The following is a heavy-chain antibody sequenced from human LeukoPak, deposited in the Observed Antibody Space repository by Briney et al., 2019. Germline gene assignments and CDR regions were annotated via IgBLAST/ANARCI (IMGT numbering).Heavy chain of an antibody. CDR1: GGSISSSGYY. V-gene: IGHV4-39*02. J-gene: IGHJ4*02. D-gene: IGHD3-10*01. CDR2: VYYTGST. Sequence: SETLSLTCTVSGGSISSSGYYWGWIRQPPGKGLEWVGSVYYTGSTFYNPSLKSRVTTSVDTSKNHFSLNLSSVTAADTAVYYCARHRGRYYDSGSYYYLDYWGQGTLVTVSS. CDR3: ARHRGRYYDSGSYYYLDY.